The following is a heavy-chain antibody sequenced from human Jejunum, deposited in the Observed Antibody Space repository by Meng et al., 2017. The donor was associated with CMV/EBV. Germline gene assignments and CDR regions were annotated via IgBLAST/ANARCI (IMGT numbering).Heavy chain of an antibody. D-gene: IGHD4-17*01. Sequence: VKLQHWGSGLLKPSETLSLTCTGDGESFSGYYWTWIRQPPGKGLEWIGEINHSGSTNYNPSLKSRVTILVDTSKRQFSLRLSFVTAADTAVYYCVRVGGAQHGDFDFWGQGTLVTVSS. CDR3: VRVGGAQHGDFDF. CDR1: GESFSGYY. CDR2: INHSGST. J-gene: IGHJ4*02. V-gene: IGHV4-34*01.